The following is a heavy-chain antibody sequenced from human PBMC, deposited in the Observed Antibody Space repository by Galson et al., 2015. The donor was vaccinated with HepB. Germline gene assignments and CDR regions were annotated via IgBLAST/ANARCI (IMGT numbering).Heavy chain of an antibody. D-gene: IGHD3-3*01. V-gene: IGHV3-23*01. CDR2: ISGSGSST. CDR3: AKDRGARGITIFGVVRPNDAAQYYVDY. Sequence: SLRLSCAASGFTFSSYAMSWVRQAPGKGLEWVSAISGSGSSTYYADSVKGRFTISRDNSKNTLYLQMNSLRAEDTAVYYCAKDRGARGITIFGVVRPNDAAQYYVDYWGQGTLVTVSS. CDR1: GFTFSSYA. J-gene: IGHJ4*02.